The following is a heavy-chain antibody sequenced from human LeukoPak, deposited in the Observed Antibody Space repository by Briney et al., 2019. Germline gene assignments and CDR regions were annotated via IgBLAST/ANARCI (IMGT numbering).Heavy chain of an antibody. CDR3: ASGSGYYGVSLTPFDY. J-gene: IGHJ4*02. CDR2: INPSGGST. CDR1: GYTFTSYY. V-gene: IGHV1-46*01. Sequence: ASVKVSCKASGYTFTSYYMHWVRQAPGQGLEWMGIINPSGGSTSYAQKFRGRVTMTRDTSTSTVYMELSGLRSEDTAVYYCASGSGYYGVSLTPFDYWGQGTLVTVSS. D-gene: IGHD3-22*01.